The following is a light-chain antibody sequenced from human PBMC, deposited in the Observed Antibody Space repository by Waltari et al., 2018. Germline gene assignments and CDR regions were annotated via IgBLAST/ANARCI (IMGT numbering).Light chain of an antibody. J-gene: IGLJ3*02. V-gene: IGLV1-44*01. CDR1: SSTIASST. CDR2: SDN. Sequence: QSVLTQPPSASGTPGPRVTISCSGSSSTIASSTIHWYQQLPGTAPKLLMYSDNQRPSGVPDRFSGSKSGTSASLAISGLQSEDEADYYCAAWDDSLNLWVFGGGTELTVL. CDR3: AAWDDSLNLWV.